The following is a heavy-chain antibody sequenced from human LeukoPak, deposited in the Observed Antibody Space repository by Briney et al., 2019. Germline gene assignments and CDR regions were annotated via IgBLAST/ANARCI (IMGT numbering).Heavy chain of an antibody. CDR3: ARQSRVITFGGVIAPRGYFDY. D-gene: IGHD3-16*02. CDR2: ISSSSNYI. Sequence: GGSLRLSCAASGFTFSSYSLNWVRQAPGKGLEWVSSISSSSNYIYYADSVKGRFTISRDNAKNSLYLQMNSLRAEDTAVYYCARQSRVITFGGVIAPRGYFDYWGQGTLVTVSS. CDR1: GFTFSSYS. V-gene: IGHV3-21*01. J-gene: IGHJ4*02.